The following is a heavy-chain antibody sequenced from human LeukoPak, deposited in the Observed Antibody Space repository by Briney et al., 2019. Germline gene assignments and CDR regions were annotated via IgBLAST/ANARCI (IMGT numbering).Heavy chain of an antibody. CDR2: INHSGST. J-gene: IGHJ4*02. CDR3: SGGLRITMVRGVSFSDY. V-gene: IGHV4-34*01. CDR1: GGSFSGYY. D-gene: IGHD3-10*01. Sequence: PETLSVTCAVYGGSFSGYYWSWIRQPPGKGLEWMGEINHSGSTNYNPSIKSRVTISTDTSKNQISLKLRSVTGADTSVYYCSGGLRITMVRGVSFSDYWGQGTLVTVSS.